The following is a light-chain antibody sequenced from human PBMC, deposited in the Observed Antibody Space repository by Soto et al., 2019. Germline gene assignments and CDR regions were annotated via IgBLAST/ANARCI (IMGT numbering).Light chain of an antibody. V-gene: IGKV1-33*01. J-gene: IGKJ4*01. CDR1: QDIRKY. CDR3: QQYDNLPLT. Sequence: DIQMTQSPSSLSAFVGDRVTITCQASQDIRKYLNWYHQKSGTAPQLLIYGTSKLAPGVPSRFSGRGSGADFTFTISGLQPEDIGPFWCQQYDNLPLTFGGGTRVEIK. CDR2: GTS.